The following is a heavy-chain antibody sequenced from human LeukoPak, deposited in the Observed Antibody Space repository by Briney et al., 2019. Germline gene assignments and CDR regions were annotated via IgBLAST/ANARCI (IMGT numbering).Heavy chain of an antibody. CDR1: GFTFNNFG. V-gene: IGHV1-18*01. Sequence: ASVKVCCKASGFTFNNFGISWVRQAPGQGLEWMAWISAHNGNTHYAQKFQDRVTVTRDTSTRTAYMELRSLTSDDTAVFYCARRSRDAFDIWVQGTMVTVSS. CDR3: ARRSRDAFDI. J-gene: IGHJ3*02. CDR2: ISAHNGNT.